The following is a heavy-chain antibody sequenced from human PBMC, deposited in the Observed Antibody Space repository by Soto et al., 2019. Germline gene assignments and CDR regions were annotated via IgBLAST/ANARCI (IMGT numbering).Heavy chain of an antibody. V-gene: IGHV3-23*01. D-gene: IGHD2-15*01. J-gene: IGHJ4*02. CDR1: GFTFNSYV. Sequence: GGSLIVSCAASGFTFNSYVMSWVSQAPGKGLEWVSAISGSGVSTYNADSVKGRFTVSRDNSKNTLYLQMNSLRAEDTAVYYCAKGVRCSGGTCDYDYWGQGTLVTVSS. CDR3: AKGVRCSGGTCDYDY. CDR2: ISGSGVST.